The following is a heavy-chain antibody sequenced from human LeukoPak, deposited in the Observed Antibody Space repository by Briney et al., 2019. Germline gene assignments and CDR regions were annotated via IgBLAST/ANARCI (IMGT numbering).Heavy chain of an antibody. CDR1: GFTFSSYG. CDR3: ASGAPIPSDKYYFDY. D-gene: IGHD1-26*01. J-gene: IGHJ4*02. Sequence: GGSLRLSCAASGFTFSSYGMHWVRQAPGKGLEWVAVIWYDGSNKYYADSVKGRFTISRDNSKNTVFVQMNSLRGEDTAVYYCASGAPIPSDKYYFDYWGQGTLVAVSS. V-gene: IGHV3-33*01. CDR2: IWYDGSNK.